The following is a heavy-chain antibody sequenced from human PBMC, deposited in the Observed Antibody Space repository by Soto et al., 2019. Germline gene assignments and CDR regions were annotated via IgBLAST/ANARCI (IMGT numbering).Heavy chain of an antibody. CDR2: IYWDDDK. D-gene: IGHD4-17*01. CDR3: AHRATVTSTSKWYYFDY. V-gene: IGHV2-5*02. J-gene: IGHJ4*02. CDR1: GFSLSTSGVS. Sequence: QITLKESGPTLVKPTQTLTLTCTFSGFSLSTSGVSVGWIRQPPGKALEWLALIYWDDDKRYSPSLKSRLTIPKDTSKNQGVLTMTNMDPVDTATYYCAHRATVTSTSKWYYFDYWGQGTLVTVSS.